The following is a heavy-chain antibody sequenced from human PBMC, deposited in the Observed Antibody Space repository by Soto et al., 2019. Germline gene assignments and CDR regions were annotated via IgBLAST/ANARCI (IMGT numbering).Heavy chain of an antibody. J-gene: IGHJ4*02. Sequence: GESLKISCKGSGYSFTSYWIGWVRQMPGKGLEWMGIIYPGDSDTRYSPSFQGQVTISADKSISTAYLQWSSLKASDTAMYYCARIHYGSGSYLYYFDYWGQGTLVTVSS. D-gene: IGHD3-10*01. CDR3: ARIHYGSGSYLYYFDY. V-gene: IGHV5-51*01. CDR1: GYSFTSYW. CDR2: IYPGDSDT.